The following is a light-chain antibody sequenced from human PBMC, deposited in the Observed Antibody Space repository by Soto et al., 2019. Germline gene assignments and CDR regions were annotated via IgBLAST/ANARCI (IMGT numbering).Light chain of an antibody. CDR2: EVS. CDR1: SSDVGNYNF. Sequence: QSALTQPASVSASPGQSITISFTGTSSDVGNYNFVSWYQQHPGKAPKLMIYEVSHRPSGVSDRFSGSKSANTASLTISGLQADDEAVYFCGSFTTSTTWVFGGGTQLTFL. J-gene: IGLJ3*02. CDR3: GSFTTSTTWV. V-gene: IGLV2-14*01.